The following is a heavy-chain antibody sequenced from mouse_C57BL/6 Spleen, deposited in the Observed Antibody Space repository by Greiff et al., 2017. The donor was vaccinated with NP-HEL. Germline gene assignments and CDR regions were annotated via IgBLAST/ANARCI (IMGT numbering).Heavy chain of an antibody. J-gene: IGHJ2*01. CDR2: ISDGGSYT. CDR3: ARESGNCFDY. Sequence: EVQLQESGGGLVKPGGSLKLSCAASGFTFSSYAMSWVRQTPEKRLEWVATISDGGSYTYSPDNVKGRFTISRDNAKNNLYLQMSQLKSEDTAMYYCARESGNCFDYWGQGTTLTVSS. V-gene: IGHV5-4*01. CDR1: GFTFSSYA.